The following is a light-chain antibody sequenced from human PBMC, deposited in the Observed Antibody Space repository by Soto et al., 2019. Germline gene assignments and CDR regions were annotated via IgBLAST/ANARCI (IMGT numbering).Light chain of an antibody. CDR3: QQYNNWPRT. CDR1: QSVSSN. V-gene: IGKV3-15*01. J-gene: IGKJ1*01. Sequence: EILMTQSPATLSVSPGERATLSCRASQSVSSNLAWYRQKPGQAPRLLIYGASSRGTGIPARFSGSGSGTEFTLTISSLQSEDFAVYYCQQYNNWPRTFGQGTKVDIK. CDR2: GAS.